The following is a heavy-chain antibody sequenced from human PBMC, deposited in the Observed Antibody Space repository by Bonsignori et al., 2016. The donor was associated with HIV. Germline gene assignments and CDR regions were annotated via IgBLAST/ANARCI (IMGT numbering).Heavy chain of an antibody. V-gene: IGHV4-34*01. CDR2: INHSGST. D-gene: IGHD2-2*01. J-gene: IGHJ1*01. Sequence: WIRQPPGKGLEWIGEINHSGSTNYNPSLKSRVTISVDTSKNQFSLKLSSVTAADTAVYYCAREGGQLPYRKYFQHWGQGTLVTVSS. CDR3: AREGGQLPYRKYFQH.